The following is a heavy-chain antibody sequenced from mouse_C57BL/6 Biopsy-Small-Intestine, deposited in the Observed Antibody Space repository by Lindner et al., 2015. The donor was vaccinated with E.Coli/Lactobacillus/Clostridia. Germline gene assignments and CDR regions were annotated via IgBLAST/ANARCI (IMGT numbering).Heavy chain of an antibody. CDR3: VRPERNDYDLAY. Sequence: VQLQESGGGLVQPKGSLKLSCAASGFSFNTYAMNWVRQAPGKGLEWVARIRSKSNNYATYYADSVKDRFTISRDDSESMLYLQMNNLKTEDTAMYYCVRPERNDYDLAYWGQGTLVTVSA. CDR1: GFSFNTYA. CDR2: IRSKSNNYAT. J-gene: IGHJ3*01. V-gene: IGHV10-1*01. D-gene: IGHD2-4*01.